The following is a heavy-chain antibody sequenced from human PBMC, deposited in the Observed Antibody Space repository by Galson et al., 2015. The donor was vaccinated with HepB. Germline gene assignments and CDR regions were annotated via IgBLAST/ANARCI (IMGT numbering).Heavy chain of an antibody. CDR2: IANDGRDK. CDR3: AKSCYLDPPDWFDP. J-gene: IGHJ5*02. D-gene: IGHD2-2*01. V-gene: IGHV3-30*18. Sequence: SLRLSCAASGFTFSSYGMHWVRQAPGKGLEWVAVIANDGRDKEYANSVKGRFTLSRDSSKNTLYVQMNSLRTEDTAVYYCAKSCYLDPPDWFDPWGQGTLVTVSS. CDR1: GFTFSSYG.